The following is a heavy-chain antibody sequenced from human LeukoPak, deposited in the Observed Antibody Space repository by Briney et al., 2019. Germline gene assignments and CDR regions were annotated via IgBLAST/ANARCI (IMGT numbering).Heavy chain of an antibody. V-gene: IGHV3-74*01. Sequence: PGGSLRLSCAASGFTFSNDGMHWVRQAPGKGLVWVSRINSDGSTPTYADSVKGRFTISRDNAKNTLYLQMSSLRAEDTAVYYCARDKSYGMDVWGQGTTVTVSS. CDR1: GFTFSNDG. J-gene: IGHJ6*02. CDR2: INSDGSTP. CDR3: ARDKSYGMDV.